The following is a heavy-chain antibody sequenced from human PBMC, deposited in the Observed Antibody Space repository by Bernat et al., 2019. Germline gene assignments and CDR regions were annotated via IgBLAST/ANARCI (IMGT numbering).Heavy chain of an antibody. V-gene: IGHV4-30-2*01. CDR1: GGSISSDYYS. Sequence: QLQLQESGSGLVKPSQTLSLTCTVSGGSISSDYYSWNWIRQPPGQGLEWIGYIYHSGGTYYSPSLKSRVIISIDRSKNQFSLKLTSVTAADTAVYYCARGMCSGGSCGYPVDFFDIWGQGTMVTVSS. CDR2: IYHSGGT. J-gene: IGHJ3*02. D-gene: IGHD2-15*01. CDR3: ARGMCSGGSCGYPVDFFDI.